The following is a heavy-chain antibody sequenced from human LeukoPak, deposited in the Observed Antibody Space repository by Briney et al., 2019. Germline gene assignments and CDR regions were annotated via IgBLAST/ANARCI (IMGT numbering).Heavy chain of an antibody. CDR2: INPSGGST. CDR3: ARDSSLPRLAIYYMDV. V-gene: IGHV1-46*01. CDR1: GYTFTSYY. Sequence: ASVKVSCKASGYTFTSYYMHWVRQAPGQGLEWMGIINPSGGSTSYAQKFQGRVTMTRDTSTSTVYMELSSLRSEDTAVYYCARDSSLPRLAIYYMDVWGKGTTVTVSS. J-gene: IGHJ6*03. D-gene: IGHD6-19*01.